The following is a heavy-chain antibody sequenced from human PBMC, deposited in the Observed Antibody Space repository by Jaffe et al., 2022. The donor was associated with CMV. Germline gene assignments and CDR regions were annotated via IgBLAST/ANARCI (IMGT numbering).Heavy chain of an antibody. Sequence: EVQLVESGGGLVQPGRSLRLSCAASGFTFDDYAMHWVRQAPGKGLEWVSGISWNSGSIGYADSVKGRFTISRDNAKNSLYLQMNSLRAEDTALYYCAKDRGGSGGATKGDAFDIWGQGTMVTVSS. D-gene: IGHD1-26*01. CDR1: GFTFDDYA. CDR2: ISWNSGSI. J-gene: IGHJ3*02. CDR3: AKDRGGSGGATKGDAFDI. V-gene: IGHV3-9*01.